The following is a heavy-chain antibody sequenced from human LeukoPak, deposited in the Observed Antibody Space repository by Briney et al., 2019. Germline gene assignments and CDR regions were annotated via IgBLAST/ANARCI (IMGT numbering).Heavy chain of an antibody. CDR1: DFSFTSYG. CDR3: ARDLTSNVAVTEYHYYAMDV. J-gene: IGHJ6*02. Sequence: ASVKVSSKASDFSFTSYGMSWVRQAPGQGLEWMGWISAYNGSTKYAQKLQGRVTMTTDTSTGTAYMELRSLRPDDTAVYYCARDLTSNVAVTEYHYYAMDVWGQGTTVTVSS. CDR2: ISAYNGST. D-gene: IGHD6-19*01. V-gene: IGHV1-18*01.